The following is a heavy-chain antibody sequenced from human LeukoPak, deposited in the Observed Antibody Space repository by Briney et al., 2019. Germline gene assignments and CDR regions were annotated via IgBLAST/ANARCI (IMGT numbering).Heavy chain of an antibody. CDR3: ARGGLMVYAIRGNWFDP. CDR2: INHSGST. CDR1: GGSFSGYY. V-gene: IGHV4-34*01. J-gene: IGHJ5*02. D-gene: IGHD2-8*01. Sequence: SETLSLTCAVYGGSFSGYYWSWIRQPPGKGLEWIGEINHSGSTNYNPSLKSRVTISVDTSKNQFSLKLSSVPAADTAVYYCARGGLMVYAIRGNWFDPWGQGTLVTVSS.